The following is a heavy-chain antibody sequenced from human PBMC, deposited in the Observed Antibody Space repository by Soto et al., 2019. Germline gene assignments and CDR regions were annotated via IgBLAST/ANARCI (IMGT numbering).Heavy chain of an antibody. CDR3: ARLVVLVPAATDGYYGMDV. Sequence: QVQLVQSGAEVKKPGASVKVSCKASSYTFTSYGISWVRQAPGQGLEWMGWISAYNGNTNYAQKLQGRVSMTTDTSTSTAYMELRSLRSDDTAVYYCARLVVLVPAATDGYYGMDVWGQGTTVTVSS. D-gene: IGHD2-2*01. CDR1: SYTFTSYG. J-gene: IGHJ6*02. V-gene: IGHV1-18*01. CDR2: ISAYNGNT.